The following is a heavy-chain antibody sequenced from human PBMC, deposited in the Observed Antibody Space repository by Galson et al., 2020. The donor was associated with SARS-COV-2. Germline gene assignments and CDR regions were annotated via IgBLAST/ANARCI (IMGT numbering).Heavy chain of an antibody. CDR1: GFSFSDYT. Sequence: GGSLRLSCAVSGFSFSDYTMNWVRQAPGKGLEWVSSINSISTYIKYADSMKGRFTVSRDNAKSSLYLHMNSLRAEDTAVYYCAREYGWFNLDYWGQGSLVTVSS. J-gene: IGHJ4*02. CDR2: INSISTYI. D-gene: IGHD2-8*02. CDR3: AREYGWFNLDY. V-gene: IGHV3-21*01.